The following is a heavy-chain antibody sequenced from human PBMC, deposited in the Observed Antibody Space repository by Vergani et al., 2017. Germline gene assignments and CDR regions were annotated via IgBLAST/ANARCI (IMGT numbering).Heavy chain of an antibody. CDR1: GYSISSGYY. V-gene: IGHV4-38-2*01. D-gene: IGHD5-18*01. Sequence: QVQLQESGPGLVKPSETLSLTCAVSGYSISSGYYWGWIRQPPGKGLEWIGSIYHSGSTYYNPSLMSRVTISVDTSKNQFSLKLSSVTAADTAVYYCAREPTAMQFWGQGTLVTVSS. J-gene: IGHJ4*02. CDR2: IYHSGST. CDR3: AREPTAMQF.